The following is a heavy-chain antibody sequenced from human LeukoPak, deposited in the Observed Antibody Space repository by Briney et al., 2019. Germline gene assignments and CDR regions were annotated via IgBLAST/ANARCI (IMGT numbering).Heavy chain of an antibody. V-gene: IGHV1-8*01. CDR3: ARGRIRYCSSTSCYAYGMDV. CDR2: TNPNSGNT. D-gene: IGHD2-2*01. Sequence: ASVKVSCKASGYTFTSYDINWVRQATGQGLEWMGWTNPNSGNTGYAQKFQGRVTMTRNTSISTAYMELSSLRSEDTAVYYCARGRIRYCSSTSCYAYGMDVWGQGTTVTVSS. CDR1: GYTFTSYD. J-gene: IGHJ6*02.